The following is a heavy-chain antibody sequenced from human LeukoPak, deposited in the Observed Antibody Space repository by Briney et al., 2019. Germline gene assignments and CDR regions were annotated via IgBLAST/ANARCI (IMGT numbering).Heavy chain of an antibody. J-gene: IGHJ4*02. CDR1: GFTFSSYA. Sequence: GGSLRLSCAASGFTFSSYAMSWVRQAPGTGLEWVSVISGSGGSTFYADSVKGRFTISRDNSKNTLYLQMNSLRAGDTAVYYCAKAEMATRHFDYWGQGALVTVSS. CDR3: AKAEMATRHFDY. CDR2: ISGSGGST. D-gene: IGHD5-24*01. V-gene: IGHV3-23*01.